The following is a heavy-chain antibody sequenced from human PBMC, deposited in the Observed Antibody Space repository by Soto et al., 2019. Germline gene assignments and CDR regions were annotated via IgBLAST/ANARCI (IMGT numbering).Heavy chain of an antibody. CDR2: TIPIFGTA. Sequence: ASVKVSCKASGGTFSSYAISCVRQAPGQGLARMGGTIPIFGTANYAQKFEGRVTITADESTSTAYMELSSLRSEDMAVYYCATLRGAFGGKEVLFDWFDAWGQGTLVTVSSGKSSPASVKVSCKASGYTFTICYIWDNWFDPWGQGTLVTVSS. CDR1: GGTFSSYA. V-gene: IGHV1-69*13. J-gene: IGHJ5*02. CDR3: ATLRGAFGGKEVLFDWFDAWGQGTLVTVSSGKSSPASVKVSCKASGYTFTICYIWDNWFDP. D-gene: IGHD3-9*01.